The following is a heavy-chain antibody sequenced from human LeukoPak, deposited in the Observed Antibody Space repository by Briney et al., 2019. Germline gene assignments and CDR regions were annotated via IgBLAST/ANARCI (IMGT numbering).Heavy chain of an antibody. CDR1: GFTFSSYS. V-gene: IGHV3-21*01. CDR3: ARDRQTGHFDY. Sequence: GGSLRLSCAASGFTFSSYSMNWVRQAPGKGLEWVSSISSSSSYIYYADSVKGRFTISRDNAKNSLYLQMNSLRAEDTAVYYCARDRQTGHFDYWGQGTLVTVSS. D-gene: IGHD1-1*01. J-gene: IGHJ4*02. CDR2: ISSSSSYI.